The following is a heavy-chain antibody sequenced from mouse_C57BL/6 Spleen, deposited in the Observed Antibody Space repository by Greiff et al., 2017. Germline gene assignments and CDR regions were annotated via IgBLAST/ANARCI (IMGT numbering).Heavy chain of an antibody. D-gene: IGHD1-1*01. CDR3: ARDLPFVIYGSRGAMDY. Sequence: QVQLQQSGAELAKPGASVKLSCKASGYTFTSYWMHWVKQRPGQGLEWIGYINPSSGYTKYSQKFKDKATLTADKSSSTAYMQLSSLTYEDSAVYYCARDLPFVIYGSRGAMDYWGQGTSVTVSS. V-gene: IGHV1-7*01. CDR2: INPSSGYT. J-gene: IGHJ4*01. CDR1: GYTFTSYW.